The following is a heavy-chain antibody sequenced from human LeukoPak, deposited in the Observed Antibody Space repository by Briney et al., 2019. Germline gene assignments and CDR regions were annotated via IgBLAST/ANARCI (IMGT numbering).Heavy chain of an antibody. D-gene: IGHD2-2*01. CDR3: ARERRHDTSRAGCWFDP. CDR2: INPNSGGT. CDR1: GYTFTGYY. Sequence: ASVKVSCKASGYTFTGYYMHWVRQAPGQGLEWMGWINPNSGGTNYAQKFQGRVTMTRDTPISTAYMKLSRLRSDDTAVYYCARERRHDTSRAGCWFDPWGQGTLVTVSS. J-gene: IGHJ5*02. V-gene: IGHV1-2*02.